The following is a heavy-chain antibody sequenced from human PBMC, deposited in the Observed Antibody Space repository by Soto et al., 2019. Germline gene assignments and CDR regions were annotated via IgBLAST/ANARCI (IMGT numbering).Heavy chain of an antibody. CDR3: ARVSLLSFSENSVVVVAAKDDYYGMDV. CDR1: GDSVSSNSAA. D-gene: IGHD2-15*01. J-gene: IGHJ6*02. V-gene: IGHV6-1*01. Sequence: SQTLSLTCVISGDSVSSNSAAWNWIRQSPSRGLEWLGRTYYRSKWYNDYAVSVKSRITINPDTSKNQFSLQLNSVTPEDTAVYYCARVSLLSFSENSVVVVAAKDDYYGMDVWGQGXTVTVYS. CDR2: TYYRSKWYN.